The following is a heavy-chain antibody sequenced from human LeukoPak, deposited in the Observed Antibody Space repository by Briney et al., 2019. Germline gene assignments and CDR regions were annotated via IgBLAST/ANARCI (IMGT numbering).Heavy chain of an antibody. CDR3: SSSGEPGPAAMKYFDY. J-gene: IGHJ4*02. D-gene: IGHD2-2*01. CDR2: IWYDGSNK. CDR1: GFTISSCG. V-gene: IGHV3-33*01. Sequence: PGRSLRLSCAASGFTISSCGMHWGRQAPAEGVEGGIVIWYDGSNKYYADSVKGRFTISRDNSKNTLYLQMNSLRAEDTAVYYCSSSGEPGPAAMKYFDYWGQGTLVTVSS.